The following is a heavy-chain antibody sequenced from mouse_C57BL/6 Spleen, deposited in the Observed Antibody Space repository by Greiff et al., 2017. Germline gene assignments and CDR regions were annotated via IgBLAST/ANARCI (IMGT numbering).Heavy chain of an antibody. CDR3: ARILPFDY. CDR1: GYTFTSYW. V-gene: IGHV1-50*01. J-gene: IGHJ2*01. CDR2: IDPSDSYT. Sequence: VQLQQPGAELVKPGASVKLSCKASGYTFTSYWMQWVNQRPGQGLEWIGEIDPSDSYTNYNQKFKGKATLTVDTSSSTAYMQLSSLTSEDSAVYYCARILPFDYWGQGTTLTVSS.